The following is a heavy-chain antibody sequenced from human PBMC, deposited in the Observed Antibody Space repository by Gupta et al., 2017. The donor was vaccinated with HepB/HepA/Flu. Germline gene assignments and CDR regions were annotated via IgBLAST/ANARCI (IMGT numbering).Heavy chain of an antibody. Sequence: QVQLQESGPGLVKPSETLSLTCTVSGGSISSYYWTWIRQAPGKGLDWIGSFYYNGSNNYNPPLKRRVTISMDMSKRQSSLTLSSVTAADTAVYFCARERLRGGMDYWGQGILVIVSP. CDR3: ARERLRGGMDY. CDR2: FYYNGSN. CDR1: GGSISSYY. J-gene: IGHJ4*02. V-gene: IGHV4-59*01.